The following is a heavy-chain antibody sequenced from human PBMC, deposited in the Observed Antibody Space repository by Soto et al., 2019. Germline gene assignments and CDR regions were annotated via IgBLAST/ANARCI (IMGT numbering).Heavy chain of an antibody. Sequence: QVKLQESGPGLVRPSETLSLTCTVSGGSISRSHWSWIRQPPGKGLEWIGFFHDDGNTNYSPTLWGRVTISLDPSKRHFSLRLTFVTAADTAVYYCATYFEGLGGRGFWGQGTLVTVSS. V-gene: IGHV4-59*12. CDR1: GGSISRSH. CDR3: ATYFEGLGGRGF. J-gene: IGHJ4*02. CDR2: FHDDGNT. D-gene: IGHD3-22*01.